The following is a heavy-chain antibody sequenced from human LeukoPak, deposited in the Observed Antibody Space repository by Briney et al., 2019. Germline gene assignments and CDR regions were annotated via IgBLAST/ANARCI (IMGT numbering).Heavy chain of an antibody. CDR1: GFLFSSHV. D-gene: IGHD3-9*01. Sequence: GGSLRLSCAASGFLFSSHVMSRVRQAPGKGLEWVSTISGSGGDTYYADFVRGRFTISRDNSKNTLDLQMHSLRAEDTALYYCAKDREFDILSSAIGADAFEVWGQGELVTVSS. V-gene: IGHV3-23*01. J-gene: IGHJ3*01. CDR2: ISGSGGDT. CDR3: AKDREFDILSSAIGADAFEV.